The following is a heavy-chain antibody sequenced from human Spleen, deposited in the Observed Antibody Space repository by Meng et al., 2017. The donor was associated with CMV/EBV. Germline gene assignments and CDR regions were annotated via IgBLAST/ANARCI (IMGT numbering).Heavy chain of an antibody. J-gene: IGHJ5*02. CDR3: ARDGTTVTTDWFDP. V-gene: IGHV4-39*07. Sequence: LQLPEPGPGLCKLSHTLSLTFTVSGGSISSSSYYWGWIRQPSGKGLEWIGSIYYSGSTYYNPSLKSRVTISVDTSKNQFSLKLSSVTAADTAVYYCARDGTTVTTDWFDPWGQGTLVTVSS. D-gene: IGHD4-17*01. CDR2: IYYSGST. CDR1: GGSISSSSYY.